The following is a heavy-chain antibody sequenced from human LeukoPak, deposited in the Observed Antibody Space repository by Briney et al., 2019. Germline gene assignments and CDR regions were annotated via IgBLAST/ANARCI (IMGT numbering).Heavy chain of an antibody. V-gene: IGHV3-23*01. D-gene: IGHD3-22*01. CDR1: GFTFSSYV. J-gene: IGHJ4*02. CDR3: AKVGPGYDRSGYYDS. Sequence: GGSLRLSCAASGFTFSSYVMTWVRQAPGRGLEWVSGISGSAGNTYYADSVKGRFTISRDNSKNTLDLQMNSLRAEDTAEYYCAKVGPGYDRSGYYDSWGQGTPVTVSS. CDR2: ISGSAGNT.